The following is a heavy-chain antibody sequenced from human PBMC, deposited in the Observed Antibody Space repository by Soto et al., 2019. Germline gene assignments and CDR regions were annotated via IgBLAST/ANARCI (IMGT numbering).Heavy chain of an antibody. D-gene: IGHD3-22*01. CDR2: ISGSGGST. CDR3: AKEGGNYYDSPRMDV. J-gene: IGHJ6*02. V-gene: IGHV3-23*01. CDR1: GFTFSSYA. Sequence: GGSLRLSCAASGFTFSSYAMSWVRQAPGKGLEWVSAISGSGGSTYYADSVKGRFTISRDNSKNTLYLQMNSLRAEDTAVYYCAKEGGNYYDSPRMDVWGQGTTVTVYS.